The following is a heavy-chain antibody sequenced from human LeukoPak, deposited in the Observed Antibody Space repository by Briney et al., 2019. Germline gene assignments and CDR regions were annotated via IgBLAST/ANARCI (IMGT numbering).Heavy chain of an antibody. Sequence: ASVKVSCKASGYTFTSYGISWLRQAPGQGLEWMGWISAYNGNTNYAQKLQGRVTMTTDTSTSTAYMELRSLRSDDTAVYYCARNYDQVSNDAFDIWGQGTMVTVSS. CDR2: ISAYNGNT. D-gene: IGHD3-22*01. V-gene: IGHV1-18*01. CDR3: ARNYDQVSNDAFDI. J-gene: IGHJ3*02. CDR1: GYTFTSYG.